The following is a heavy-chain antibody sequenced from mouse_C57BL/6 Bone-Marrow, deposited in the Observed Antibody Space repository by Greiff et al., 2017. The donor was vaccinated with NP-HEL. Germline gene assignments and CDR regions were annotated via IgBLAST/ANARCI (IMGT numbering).Heavy chain of an antibody. CDR2: ISDGGSYT. D-gene: IGHD2-1*01. CDR1: GFTFSSYA. V-gene: IGHV5-4*01. CDR3: ARGGGNYCFDY. J-gene: IGHJ2*01. Sequence: DVHLVESGGGLVKPGGSLKLSCAASGFTFSSYAMSWVRQTPEKRLEWVATISDGGSYTYYPDNVKGRFTISRDNAKNNLYLQMSHLKSEDTAMYYCARGGGNYCFDYWGQGTTLTVSS.